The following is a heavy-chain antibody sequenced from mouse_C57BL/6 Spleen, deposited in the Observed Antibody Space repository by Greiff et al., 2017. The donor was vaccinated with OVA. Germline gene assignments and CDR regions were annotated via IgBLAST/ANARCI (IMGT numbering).Heavy chain of an antibody. CDR3: ARGGNSFYYAMDY. J-gene: IGHJ4*01. D-gene: IGHD2-1*01. CDR1: GYSFTSYY. V-gene: IGHV1-66*01. Sequence: VQLQQSGPELVKPGASVKISCKASGYSFTSYYINWVKQRPGQGLEWIGWIYPGSGNTKYNEQFKGKATLTADTSSSTAYMQLISLTSEYSAVYYCARGGNSFYYAMDYWGQGTSVTVSS. CDR2: IYPGSGNT.